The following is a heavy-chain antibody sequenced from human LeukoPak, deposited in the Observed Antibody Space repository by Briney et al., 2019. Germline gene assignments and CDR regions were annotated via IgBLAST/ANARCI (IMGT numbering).Heavy chain of an antibody. CDR1: GFTFSSYE. Sequence: GGSLRLSCAASGFTFSSYEMNWVRQAPGKGLEWVSYISSSGSTIYYADSVKGRFTISRDSAKNSLYLQMNSLRAEDTAVYYCARESIVGGDPDYWGQGTLVTVSS. D-gene: IGHD1-26*01. J-gene: IGHJ4*02. CDR3: ARESIVGGDPDY. CDR2: ISSSGSTI. V-gene: IGHV3-48*03.